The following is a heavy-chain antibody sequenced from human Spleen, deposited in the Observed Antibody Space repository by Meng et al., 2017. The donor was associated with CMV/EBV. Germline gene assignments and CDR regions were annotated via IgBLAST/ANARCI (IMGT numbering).Heavy chain of an antibody. D-gene: IGHD2-8*02. CDR1: GFIFGDYA. CDR2: IRGKAYGGTT. Sequence: GGSLRLSCSASGFIFGDYAMTWVRQAPEKGLEWVGFIRGKAYGGTTEYAASVKGRFTISRDDSSSIAYLQMNSLKTEDTAVYYCARVSVLGDHFDYWGQGTLVTVSS. CDR3: ARVSVLGDHFDY. V-gene: IGHV3-49*04. J-gene: IGHJ4*02.